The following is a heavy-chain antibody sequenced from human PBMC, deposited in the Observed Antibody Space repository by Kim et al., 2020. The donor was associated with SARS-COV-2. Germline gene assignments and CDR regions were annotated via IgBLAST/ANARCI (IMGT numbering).Heavy chain of an antibody. J-gene: IGHJ6*03. CDR1: GYTFTSYD. V-gene: IGHV1-8*01. CDR3: ARAGPPSVPRSLYYYYYMDV. CDR2: MNPNSGNT. Sequence: ASVKVSCKASGYTFTSYDINWVRQATGQGLEWMGWMNPNSGNTGYAQKFQGRVTMTRNTSISTAYMELSSLRSEDTAVYYCARAGPPSVPRSLYYYYYMDVWGKGTTVTVSS. D-gene: IGHD3-3*01.